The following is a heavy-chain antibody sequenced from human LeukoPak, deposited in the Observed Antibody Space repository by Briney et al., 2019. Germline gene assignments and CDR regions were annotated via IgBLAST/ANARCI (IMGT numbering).Heavy chain of an antibody. CDR3: ARGRITGTTYGMDV. CDR1: GFTLSSYT. D-gene: IGHD1-7*01. Sequence: GGSLRLSCAASGFTLSSYTMNWVRQAPGKGLEWISYINGGSNSIYYADSVKGRFTISRDNAKNSLSLQMNSLRAEDTAVYFCARGRITGTTYGMDVWGQGTTVTVSS. V-gene: IGHV3-48*01. J-gene: IGHJ6*02. CDR2: INGGSNSI.